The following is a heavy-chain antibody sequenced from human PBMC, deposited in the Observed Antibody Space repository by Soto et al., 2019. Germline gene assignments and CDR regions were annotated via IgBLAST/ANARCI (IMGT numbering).Heavy chain of an antibody. D-gene: IGHD1-1*01. Sequence: ASVKVSCKASGYTISSYARRWVLKAPGQRPEWMGWINAGNGKTKYSEKFQGRVTITRDTSASTAYMELSSLRSEDTAVYNCARGRWTQTTADYYLDYWGQGTLVTVSS. V-gene: IGHV1-3*01. CDR3: ARGRWTQTTADYYLDY. J-gene: IGHJ4*02. CDR1: GYTISSYA. CDR2: INAGNGKT.